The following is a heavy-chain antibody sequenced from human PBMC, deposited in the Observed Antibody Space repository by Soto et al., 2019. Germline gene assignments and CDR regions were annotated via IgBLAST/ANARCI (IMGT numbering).Heavy chain of an antibody. V-gene: IGHV3-33*01. J-gene: IGHJ4*02. CDR2: IWSDGSQK. D-gene: IGHD4-17*01. Sequence: QVQLEESGGGVVQPGRSLRLSCEASGGTFNTYSMSWVRQPPGKGLEWLEAIWSDGSQKYYADSVKGRFIISRDNSKKQLYLEIKSWRAEDTAGYYGARDGGTPVTGLWHCVSWGQGPLVTVP. CDR3: ARDGGTPVTGLWHCVS. CDR1: GGTFNTYS.